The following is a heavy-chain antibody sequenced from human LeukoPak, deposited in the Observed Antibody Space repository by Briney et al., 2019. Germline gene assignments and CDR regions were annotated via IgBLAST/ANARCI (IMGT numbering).Heavy chain of an antibody. CDR2: ISADAVTT. CDR3: AKETALSGAADS. CDR1: GFTFSSYA. J-gene: IGHJ4*02. V-gene: IGHV3-23*01. Sequence: GGSLRLSCAASGFTFSSYAMSWVRQAPGKGLEWVAPISADAVTTAYADSVKGRFTISRDRSKNTLYLQMNSLRVEDTAVYYCAKETALSGAADSWGQGTLVTVSS. D-gene: IGHD2-21*02.